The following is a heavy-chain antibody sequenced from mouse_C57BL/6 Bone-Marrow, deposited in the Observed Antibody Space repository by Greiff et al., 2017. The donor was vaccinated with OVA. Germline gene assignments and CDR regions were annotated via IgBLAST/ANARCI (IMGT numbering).Heavy chain of an antibody. CDR1: GFNIKDDY. CDR2: IDPENGDT. V-gene: IGHV14-4*01. Sequence: EVQLQESGAELVRPGASVKLSCTASGFNIKDDYMHWVKPRPEQGLEWIGWIDPENGDTEYASKFQGKATITADTSSNTAYLQLSSLTSEDTAVYYCTTLYYYGAWFAYWGQGTLVTVSA. J-gene: IGHJ3*01. CDR3: TTLYYYGAWFAY. D-gene: IGHD1-1*01.